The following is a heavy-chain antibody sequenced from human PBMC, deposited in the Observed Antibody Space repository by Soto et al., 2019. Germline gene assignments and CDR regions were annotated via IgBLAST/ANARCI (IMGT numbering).Heavy chain of an antibody. D-gene: IGHD3-9*01. CDR1: GGSFSGYY. J-gene: IGHJ5*02. V-gene: IGHV4-34*01. Sequence: SETLSLTCAAYGGSFSGYYWSWIRQPRGKGLEWIGEINHSGSTNYNPSLKSRVTISVDTSKNQFSLKLSSVTAADTAVYYCAREELRYFDWLLYKNWFDPWGQGTLVTVSS. CDR2: INHSGST. CDR3: AREELRYFDWLLYKNWFDP.